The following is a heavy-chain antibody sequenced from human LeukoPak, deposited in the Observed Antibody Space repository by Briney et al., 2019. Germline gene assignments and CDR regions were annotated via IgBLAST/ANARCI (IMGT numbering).Heavy chain of an antibody. CDR3: ARDGQRTYYYDSSGYYVDY. J-gene: IGHJ4*02. CDR1: GFTFSSYS. V-gene: IGHV3-21*01. CDR2: ISSSSSYI. D-gene: IGHD3-22*01. Sequence: PGGSLRLSCAASGFTFSSYSMNWVRQAPGKGLEWVSSISSSSSYIYYADSVKGRFTISRDNAKNSLYLQMNILRAEDTAVYYCARDGQRTYYYDSSGYYVDYWGQGTLVTVSS.